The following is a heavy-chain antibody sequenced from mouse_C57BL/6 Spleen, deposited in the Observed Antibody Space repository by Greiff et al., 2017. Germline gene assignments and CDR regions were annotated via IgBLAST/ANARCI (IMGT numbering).Heavy chain of an antibody. J-gene: IGHJ4*01. CDR1: GYAFSSSW. CDR2: IYPGDGAT. Sequence: VQLQESGPELVKPGASVKISCKASGYAFSSSWMNWVKQRPGKGLEWIGRIYPGDGATNYNGKFQGKATLTADKSSSTAYMQLSSLTSEDSAVXFCARGHEDYWGQGTSVTVSS. V-gene: IGHV1-82*01. CDR3: ARGHEDY.